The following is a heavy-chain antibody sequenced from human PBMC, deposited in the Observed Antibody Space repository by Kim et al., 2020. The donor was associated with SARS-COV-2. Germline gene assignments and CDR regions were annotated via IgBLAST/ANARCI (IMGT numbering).Heavy chain of an antibody. Sequence: ASVKVSCKASGYTFTSYAMNWVRQAPGQGLEWMGWINTNTGNPTYAQGFTGRFVFSLDTSVSTAYLQISSLKAEDTAVYYCARDELLNYYDSSGSPTTLMSAFDIWGQGTMVTVSS. CDR2: INTNTGNP. J-gene: IGHJ3*02. D-gene: IGHD3-22*01. CDR1: GYTFTSYA. V-gene: IGHV7-4-1*02. CDR3: ARDELLNYYDSSGSPTTLMSAFDI.